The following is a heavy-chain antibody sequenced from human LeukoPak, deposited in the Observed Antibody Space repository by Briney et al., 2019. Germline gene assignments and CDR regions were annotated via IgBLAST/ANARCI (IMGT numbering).Heavy chain of an antibody. Sequence: SETLSLTCTVSGGSISSYYWSWIRQPPGKGLEWIGEINHSGSSNYNPSLKSRVTISVDTSKNQFSLKLHSATAADTAVYYCARGRTAYSSSWYNWFDPWGQGTLVTVSS. J-gene: IGHJ5*02. V-gene: IGHV4-34*01. CDR2: INHSGSS. CDR1: GGSISSYY. CDR3: ARGRTAYSSSWYNWFDP. D-gene: IGHD6-13*01.